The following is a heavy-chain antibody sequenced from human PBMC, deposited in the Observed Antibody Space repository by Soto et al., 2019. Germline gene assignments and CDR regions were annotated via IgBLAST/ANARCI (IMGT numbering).Heavy chain of an antibody. D-gene: IGHD6-6*01. CDR2: ISSNGVGT. CDR3: ARRARPDFYYMDV. CDR1: GFTLSGYA. Sequence: EVQLAESGGGLAQPGGSLRLSCAASGFTLSGYAMDWVRQAPGKGLEYVSGISSNGVGTYYANSVQGRFTISRDNSKKTVDLQMGSVRPEDMAVYYCARRARPDFYYMDVWGEGTTVTV. V-gene: IGHV3-64*01. J-gene: IGHJ6*03.